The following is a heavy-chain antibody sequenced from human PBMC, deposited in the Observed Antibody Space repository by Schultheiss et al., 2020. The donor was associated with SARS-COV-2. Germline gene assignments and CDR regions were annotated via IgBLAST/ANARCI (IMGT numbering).Heavy chain of an antibody. Sequence: ASVKVSCKASGGTFRSYAISWVRQAPGKGLEWMGGFDPEDGETIYAQKFQGRVTMTEDTSTDTAYMELSSLRSEDTAVYYCATGGIRLGELSLNYWGQGTLVTVSS. CDR1: GGTFRSYA. J-gene: IGHJ4*02. V-gene: IGHV1-24*01. D-gene: IGHD3-16*02. CDR3: ATGGIRLGELSLNY. CDR2: FDPEDGET.